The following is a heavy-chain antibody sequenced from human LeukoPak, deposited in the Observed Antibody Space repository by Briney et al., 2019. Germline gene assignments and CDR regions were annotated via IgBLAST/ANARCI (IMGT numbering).Heavy chain of an antibody. Sequence: SETLSLTCAVYGGSFSGYYWSWLRQPPGKGLEWIGEVFHSGSTNYNPSLKSRVTISVDTSKNQFSLKLSSMTAADTAVYYCARVKVGATFYYYAMDVWGQGTTVTVSS. J-gene: IGHJ6*02. CDR2: VFHSGST. CDR3: ARVKVGATFYYYAMDV. V-gene: IGHV4-34*12. D-gene: IGHD1-26*01. CDR1: GGSFSGYY.